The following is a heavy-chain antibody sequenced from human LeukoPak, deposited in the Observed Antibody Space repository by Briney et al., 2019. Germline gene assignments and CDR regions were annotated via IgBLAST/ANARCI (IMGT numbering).Heavy chain of an antibody. J-gene: IGHJ5*02. V-gene: IGHV1-8*02. CDR3: ARGLQLLGIWFDP. CDR1: GYTFTSYG. CDR2: MNPNSGNT. D-gene: IGHD2-2*01. Sequence: GASVKVSCKASGYTFTSYGISWVRQAPGQGLEWMGWMNPNSGNTGYAQKFQGRVTMTRNTSISTAYMELSSLRSEDTAVYYCARGLQLLGIWFDPWGQGTLVTVSS.